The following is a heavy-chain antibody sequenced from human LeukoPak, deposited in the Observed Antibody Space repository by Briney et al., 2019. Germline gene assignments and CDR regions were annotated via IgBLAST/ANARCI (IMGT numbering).Heavy chain of an antibody. V-gene: IGHV3-30*18. Sequence: GGSPRPSCAASGFTFSSYGMHWVRQAPGKGLEWVAVISYDGSNKYYADSVKGRFTISRDNSKNTLYLQMNSLRAEDTAVYYCAKDRSGSYDYSGQGTLVTVPS. CDR3: AKDRSGSYDY. D-gene: IGHD1-26*01. CDR2: ISYDGSNK. CDR1: GFTFSSYG. J-gene: IGHJ4*02.